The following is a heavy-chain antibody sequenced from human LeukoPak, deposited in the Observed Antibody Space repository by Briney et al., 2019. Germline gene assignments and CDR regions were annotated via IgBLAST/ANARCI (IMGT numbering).Heavy chain of an antibody. J-gene: IGHJ6*03. V-gene: IGHV3-53*01. D-gene: IGHD1-1*01. Sequence: PGGSLRLSCAASGFTFDDYGMTWVRQAPGKGLEWVSVIYSGGSTYYADSVKGRFTVSRDNSKNTLYLQMNSLRAGDTAVYYCASTTRGGTYYYYMDVWGKGTTVTISS. CDR1: GFTFDDYG. CDR3: ASTTRGGTYYYYMDV. CDR2: IYSGGST.